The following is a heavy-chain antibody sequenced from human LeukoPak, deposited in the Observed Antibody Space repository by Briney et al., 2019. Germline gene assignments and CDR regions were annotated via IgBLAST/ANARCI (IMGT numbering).Heavy chain of an antibody. J-gene: IGHJ4*02. V-gene: IGHV4-34*01. Sequence: SETLSLTCAVYGGSFSGYYWSWIRQPPGKGLEWIGEINHSGSTNYNPSLKSRVTISVDTSKNQFSLKLSSVTAADTAVYYCATLADCSSTSCPGLDYWGQGTLVTVSS. D-gene: IGHD2-2*01. CDR1: GGSFSGYY. CDR3: ATLADCSSTSCPGLDY. CDR2: INHSGST.